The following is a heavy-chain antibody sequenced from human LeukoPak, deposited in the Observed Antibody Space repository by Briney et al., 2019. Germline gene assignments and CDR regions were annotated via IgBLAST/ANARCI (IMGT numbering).Heavy chain of an antibody. V-gene: IGHV4-31*03. CDR2: KYYSGSA. Sequence: TSETLSLTCTVSGVSVSDGRYYWPWIRQHPGKGLEWIGYKYYSGSAKYNPSLKSRLTISIDTSKNQFSLQLSSVTAADTATYYCATPYCSSISCLDVFNVWGQGTRVTVSS. D-gene: IGHD2-2*01. CDR3: ATPYCSSISCLDVFNV. CDR1: GVSVSDGRYY. J-gene: IGHJ3*01.